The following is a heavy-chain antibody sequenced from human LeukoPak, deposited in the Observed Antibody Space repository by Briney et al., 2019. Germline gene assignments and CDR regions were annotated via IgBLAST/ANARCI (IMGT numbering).Heavy chain of an antibody. V-gene: IGHV1-69*05. D-gene: IGHD2-2*02. Sequence: SVKVSCKASGGTFSSYAISWVRQAPGQGLEWMGGIIPIFGTANYAQKFQGRVTITTDESTSTAYMELSSLRSEDTAVYYCAARYCSSTSCYTPSAFDYWGQGTLVTVSS. J-gene: IGHJ4*02. CDR1: GGTFSSYA. CDR2: IIPIFGTA. CDR3: AARYCSSTSCYTPSAFDY.